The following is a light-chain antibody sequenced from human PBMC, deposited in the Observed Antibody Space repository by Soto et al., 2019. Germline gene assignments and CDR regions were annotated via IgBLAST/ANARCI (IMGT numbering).Light chain of an antibody. V-gene: IGKV1-5*03. CDR3: QHYNSYSEA. J-gene: IGKJ1*01. CDR2: KAS. CDR1: QTISSW. Sequence: DIQMTQSPSTLSGSVGDRVTITCRASQTISSWLAWYQQKPGKAPKLLIYKASTLKSGVPSRFSGSGSGTEFTLNISSLQPDDFATYYCQHYNSYSEAFGQGTRWIX.